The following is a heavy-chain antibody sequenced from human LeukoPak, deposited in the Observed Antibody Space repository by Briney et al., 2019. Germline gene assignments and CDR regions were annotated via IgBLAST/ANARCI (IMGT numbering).Heavy chain of an antibody. CDR1: GFTFSSYW. J-gene: IGHJ5*01. CDR3: AKEGAYPIITYDS. D-gene: IGHD3-10*01. V-gene: IGHV3-7*01. CDR2: IKRDGHEK. Sequence: PGGSLRLSCAASGFTFSSYWMNWVRQAPGKGLEWVANIKRDGHEKNYVDSVKGRFSISRDNAKNSLYLQMDSLRAEDTAVYYCAKEGAYPIITYDSWGQGALVTVSS.